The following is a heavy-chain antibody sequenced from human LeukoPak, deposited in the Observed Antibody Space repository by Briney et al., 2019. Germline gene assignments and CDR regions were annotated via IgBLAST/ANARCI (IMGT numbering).Heavy chain of an antibody. CDR2: ISSSGSTI. D-gene: IGHD3-3*01. CDR3: ARAGMHYDFWSGYYIAGY. Sequence: GGSLRLSCAASGFTFSDYYMSWIRQAPGKGLEWVSYISSSGSTIYYADSVKGRFTISRDNAKNSLYLQMNSLRAEDTAVYYCARAGMHYDFWSGYYIAGYWGQGTLVTVSS. J-gene: IGHJ4*02. CDR1: GFTFSDYY. V-gene: IGHV3-11*04.